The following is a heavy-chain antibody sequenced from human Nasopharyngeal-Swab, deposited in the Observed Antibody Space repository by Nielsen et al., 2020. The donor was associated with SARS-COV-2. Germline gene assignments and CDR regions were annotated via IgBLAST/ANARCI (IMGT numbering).Heavy chain of an antibody. D-gene: IGHD5-12*01. J-gene: IGHJ4*02. CDR2: ISSSSSTI. Sequence: WGSLTLSCAVSGFSFSSYSMNWVRQAPGKGLEWVSYISSSSSTICYADSVKGRFTISRDNAKNSLYLQMNSLRDEATAVYYCARVPRGYSGYGFGGREYYFDYWGQGTLVTVSS. CDR1: GFSFSSYS. V-gene: IGHV3-48*02. CDR3: ARVPRGYSGYGFGGREYYFDY.